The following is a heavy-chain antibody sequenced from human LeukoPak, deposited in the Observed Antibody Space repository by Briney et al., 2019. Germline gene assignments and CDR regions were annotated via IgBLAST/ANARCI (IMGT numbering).Heavy chain of an antibody. D-gene: IGHD3-10*02. V-gene: IGHV4-34*01. CDR1: GGSFSGYY. CDR3: ARRENRSPGGVVLFRVRNAFDI. Sequence: SETLSLTCAVYGGSFSGYYWSWIRQPPGKGLEWIGEINHSGSTNYNPSLKSRVTISVDTSKNQFSLKLSSVTAADTAVYYCARRENRSPGGVVLFRVRNAFDIWGQGTMVTVSS. J-gene: IGHJ3*02. CDR2: INHSGST.